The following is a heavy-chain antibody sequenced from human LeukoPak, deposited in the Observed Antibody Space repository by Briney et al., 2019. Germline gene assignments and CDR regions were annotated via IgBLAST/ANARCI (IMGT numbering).Heavy chain of an antibody. V-gene: IGHV4-59*01. CDR3: ARADYDSSGYRDY. Sequence: SETLSLTCTVSGGSISSYYWSWIRQPPGKGLEWIGYIYYSGSTNYNPSLKSRVTISVDTSKNQFSLKLSSVTAADTAVYYCARADYDSSGYRDYWGQGTLVTVSS. D-gene: IGHD3-22*01. CDR1: GGSISSYY. CDR2: IYYSGST. J-gene: IGHJ4*02.